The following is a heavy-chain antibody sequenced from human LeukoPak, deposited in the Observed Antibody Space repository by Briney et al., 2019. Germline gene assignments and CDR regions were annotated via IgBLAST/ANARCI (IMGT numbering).Heavy chain of an antibody. CDR1: GGSISSYY. V-gene: IGHV4-59*01. J-gene: IGHJ4*02. D-gene: IGHD3-3*01. CDR3: ATGPFGADFSFDY. CDR2: IFYSGST. Sequence: PSETLSLTCTVSGGSISSYYWSWVRQPPGKGLEWIGYIFYSGSTNYNPSLKSRVTISVDTSTNQFSLRLNSVTAEDTAVYYCATGPFGADFSFDYWGQGTLVTVSS.